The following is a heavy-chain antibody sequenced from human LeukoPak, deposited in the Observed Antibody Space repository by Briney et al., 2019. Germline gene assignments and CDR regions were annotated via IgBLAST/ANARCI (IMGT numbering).Heavy chain of an antibody. D-gene: IGHD6-13*01. CDR2: ISAYIGNT. Sequence: GASVKVSCKTSGYTFSNYDINWVRQAPGQGLEWMGWISAYIGNTYYAQKFQGRVTMTTDTSTTTAYMELRSLRSDDTAVYYCARDPREDSSSWPGYWGQGTLVTVSS. CDR3: ARDPREDSSSWPGY. CDR1: GYTFSNYD. J-gene: IGHJ4*02. V-gene: IGHV1-18*01.